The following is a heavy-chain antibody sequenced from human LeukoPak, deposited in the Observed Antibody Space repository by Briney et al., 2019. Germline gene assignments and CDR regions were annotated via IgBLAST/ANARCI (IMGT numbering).Heavy chain of an antibody. Sequence: GGSLRLSCAASGFRFSSYAMSWARQAPGKELEWVAVISYDGSKKYYADSVKGRFTISRDSSKNTLYLEMSSLRADDTAVYYCARVLYTSGWFGTFAYWGQGTLVTVSS. CDR1: GFRFSSYA. CDR2: ISYDGSKK. D-gene: IGHD6-19*01. CDR3: ARVLYTSGWFGTFAY. V-gene: IGHV3-30-3*01. J-gene: IGHJ4*02.